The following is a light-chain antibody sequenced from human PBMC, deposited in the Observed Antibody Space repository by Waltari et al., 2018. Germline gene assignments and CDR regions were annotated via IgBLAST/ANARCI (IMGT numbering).Light chain of an antibody. CDR1: QSVTTS. CDR3: QQSHSPPFT. J-gene: IGKJ3*01. Sequence: DIQMTQSPASLAASLGDRVTITCRPSQSVTTSLNWYQQKSGEPPKLLISAASSCQSGVPSRFRGSGSGTDFTLTITHLQPEDVATYFCQQSHSPPFTFGPGTKV. CDR2: AAS. V-gene: IGKV1-39*01.